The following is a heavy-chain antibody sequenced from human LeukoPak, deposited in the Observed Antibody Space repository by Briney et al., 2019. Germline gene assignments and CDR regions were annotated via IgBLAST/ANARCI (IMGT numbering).Heavy chain of an antibody. D-gene: IGHD7-27*01. V-gene: IGHV3-30*04. CDR3: ANPHGIRHRQILGMSYFDY. J-gene: IGHJ4*02. CDR2: TSSDGNNK. Sequence: PGGSLRLSCAASGFTFNNYVMHWVRQAPGKGLEWVAVTSSDGNNKFYADSVKGRFTISRDNSKNTLYLQMNSLRAEDTAVYYCANPHGIRHRQILGMSYFDYWGQGTLVTVSS. CDR1: GFTFNNYV.